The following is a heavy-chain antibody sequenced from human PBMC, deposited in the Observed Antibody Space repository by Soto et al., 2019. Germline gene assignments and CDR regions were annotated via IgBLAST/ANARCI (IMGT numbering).Heavy chain of an antibody. CDR2: THYRSKWYN. CDR1: GDTVSGNSAA. D-gene: IGHD3-10*01. Sequence: PSQTLSLTCAISGDTVSGNSAAWNWIRQSPSRGLEWLGRTHYRSKWYNDYAVSVKSRITINPDTSKNQFSLQLNSVTPEDTAVYYCGRSVRGHVVKYFDYWGQGTLVTVSS. J-gene: IGHJ4*02. V-gene: IGHV6-1*01. CDR3: GRSVRGHVVKYFDY.